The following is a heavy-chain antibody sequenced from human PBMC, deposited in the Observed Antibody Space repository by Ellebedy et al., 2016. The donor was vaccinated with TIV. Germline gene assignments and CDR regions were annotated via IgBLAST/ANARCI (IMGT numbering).Heavy chain of an antibody. D-gene: IGHD2-2*01. CDR1: GFTFSSYW. V-gene: IGHV3-7*01. Sequence: PGGSLRLSCAASGFTFSSYWMSWVRQAPGKGLKWVANIKQDGSDKYYVDSVKGRFTISRDNAKNSLYLQMNSLRAEDTAVYYCARDSGYCTSTGCRGDAFDIWGQGTMVTVSS. CDR2: IKQDGSDK. J-gene: IGHJ3*02. CDR3: ARDSGYCTSTGCRGDAFDI.